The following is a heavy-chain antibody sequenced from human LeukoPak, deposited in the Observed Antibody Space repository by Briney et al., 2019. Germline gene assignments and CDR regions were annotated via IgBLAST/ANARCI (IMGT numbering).Heavy chain of an antibody. CDR1: GLTFNKNT. CDR2: IWSDGSQK. CDR3: LKESRGCAIFDY. J-gene: IGHJ4*02. V-gene: IGHV3-33*06. D-gene: IGHD3-10*01. Sequence: GDSLRHSCAPSGLTFNKNTFHWVRQAPGKALEWVAVIWSDGSQKYYADSVKGRFTISRDNSKDTLYLQMDSLRVEDTAVYYCLKESRGCAIFDYWGQGTLVSVSS.